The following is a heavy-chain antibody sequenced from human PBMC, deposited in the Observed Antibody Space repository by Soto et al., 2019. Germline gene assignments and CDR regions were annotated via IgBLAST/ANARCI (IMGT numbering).Heavy chain of an antibody. V-gene: IGHV1-18*01. D-gene: IGHD3-9*01. J-gene: IGHJ3*02. CDR1: GYTFTSYG. CDR2: ISAYNGNT. CDR3: ARLNYDIVRAFDI. Sequence: ASVKVSCKASGYTFTSYGISWVRQAPGQGLEWMGWISAYNGNTKYTQKVQGRVTMTTDTSTSTAYMELRSLRSDDTAVYYCARLNYDIVRAFDIWGQGTMVTVSS.